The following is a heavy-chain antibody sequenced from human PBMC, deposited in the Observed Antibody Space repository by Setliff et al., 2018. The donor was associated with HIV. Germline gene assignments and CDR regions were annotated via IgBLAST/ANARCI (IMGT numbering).Heavy chain of an antibody. D-gene: IGHD3-22*01. J-gene: IGHJ4*02. Sequence: SVKVSCKASGYTFTSYYMHWVRQAPGQGLEWMGGIIPILGIASYAQKFKGRVTITADKSTSTVYMELRSLRSEDTAVYYCARDHDSSAYTYFDYWGQGTLVTVSS. CDR1: GYTFTSYY. CDR2: IIPILGIA. CDR3: ARDHDSSAYTYFDY. V-gene: IGHV1-69*10.